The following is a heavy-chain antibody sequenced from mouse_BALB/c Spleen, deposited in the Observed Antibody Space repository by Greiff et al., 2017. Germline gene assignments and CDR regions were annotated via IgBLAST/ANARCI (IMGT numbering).Heavy chain of an antibody. CDR3: ARAFYGSSLFDY. CDR2: ISSGSSTI. Sequence: EVKLVESGGGLVQPGGSRKLSCAASGFTFSSFGMHWVRQAPEKGLEWVAYISSGSSTIYYADTVKGRFTISRDNPKNTLFLQMTSLRSEDTAMYYCARAFYGSSLFDYWGQGTTLTVSS. J-gene: IGHJ2*01. D-gene: IGHD1-1*01. V-gene: IGHV5-17*02. CDR1: GFTFSSFG.